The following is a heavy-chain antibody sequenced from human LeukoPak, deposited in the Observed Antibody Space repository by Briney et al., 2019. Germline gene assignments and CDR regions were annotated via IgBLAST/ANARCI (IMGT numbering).Heavy chain of an antibody. D-gene: IGHD3-9*01. J-gene: IGHJ4*02. CDR1: GFTFTSSA. CDR3: AAVKWRYFDWSDDREYFDY. CDR2: IVVGSGNT. V-gene: IGHV1-58*02. Sequence: SVTVSCKASGFTFTSSAMQWVRQARGQRLEWIGWIVVGSGNTNYAQKFQERVTITRDMSTSTAYMELSSLRSEDTAVYYCAAVKWRYFDWSDDREYFDYWGQGTLVIVSS.